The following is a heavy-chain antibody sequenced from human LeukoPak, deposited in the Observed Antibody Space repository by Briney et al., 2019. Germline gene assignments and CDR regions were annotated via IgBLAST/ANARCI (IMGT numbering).Heavy chain of an antibody. CDR3: ARDLGYSYGPLGY. D-gene: IGHD5-18*01. CDR2: ISSSSSTI. CDR1: GFTFSSYS. V-gene: IGHV3-48*01. J-gene: IGHJ4*02. Sequence: TGGSLRLSCAASGFTFSSYSMNWVRQAPGKGLEWVSYISSSSSTIYYADSVKGRFTISRDNAKNSLYLQMNSLRAEDTAVYYCARDLGYSYGPLGYWGRGTLVTVSS.